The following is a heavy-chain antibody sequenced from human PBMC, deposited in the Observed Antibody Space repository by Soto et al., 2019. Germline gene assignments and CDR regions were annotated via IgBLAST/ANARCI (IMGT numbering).Heavy chain of an antibody. CDR2: INHSGST. D-gene: IGHD6-6*01. CDR3: ARGREYSSSSCYGMDV. J-gene: IGHJ6*02. CDR1: GGSFSGYY. V-gene: IGHV4-34*01. Sequence: PSETLSLTCAVYGGSFSGYYWSWIRQPPGKGLEWIGEINHSGSTNYNPSLKSRVTISVDTSKNQFSLKLSSVTAADTAVYYCARGREYSSSSCYGMDVWGQGTTVTVSS.